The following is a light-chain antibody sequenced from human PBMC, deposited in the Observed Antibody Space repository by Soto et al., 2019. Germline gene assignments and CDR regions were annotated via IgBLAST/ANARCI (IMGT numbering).Light chain of an antibody. CDR3: QQYNKWPLT. V-gene: IGKV3-15*01. Sequence: EIMMAQSTGTLSASPGERATLSCRASQSASSNLAWYKQKPGQAPRLLIYAVSTRTTGIPARFSGSRSGTEFTHTISSLQSEDFAVYYCQQYNKWPLTFGQGTKVEIK. CDR1: QSASSN. J-gene: IGKJ1*01. CDR2: AVS.